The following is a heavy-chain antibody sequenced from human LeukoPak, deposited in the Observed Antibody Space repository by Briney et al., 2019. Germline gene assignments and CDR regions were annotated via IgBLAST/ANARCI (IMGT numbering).Heavy chain of an antibody. CDR3: ARGYYYGSDY. D-gene: IGHD3-10*01. Sequence: PGGSLRLSCAASGFTFSSYGMTWVRQAPGKGLEWVSYISSSSSTIYYADSVKGRFTISRDNAKNSLYLQLNSLRAEDTAVYYCARGYYYGSDYWGQGTLVTVSS. J-gene: IGHJ4*02. CDR2: ISSSSSTI. CDR1: GFTFSSYG. V-gene: IGHV3-48*01.